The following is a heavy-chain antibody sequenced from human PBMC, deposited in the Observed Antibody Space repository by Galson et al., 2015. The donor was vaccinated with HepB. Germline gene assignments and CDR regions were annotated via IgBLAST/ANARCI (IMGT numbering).Heavy chain of an antibody. CDR2: ISDSSSTI. D-gene: IGHD6-19*01. Sequence: SLRLSCAASGFSLTTYHMNWVRQAPGKGLEWLSYISDSSSTIYYADSMMGRFTVSRDNAKNSIYLQMSSLRAEDTAVYYCARDAAVPSVHDALDVRGQGTKVIVSS. J-gene: IGHJ3*01. CDR1: GFSLTTYH. V-gene: IGHV3-48*01. CDR3: ARDAAVPSVHDALDV.